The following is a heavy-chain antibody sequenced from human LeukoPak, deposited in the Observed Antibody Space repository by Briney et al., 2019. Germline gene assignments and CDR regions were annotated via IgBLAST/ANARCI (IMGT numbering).Heavy chain of an antibody. Sequence: AGSLTLSCAASGFTVSSNYRSWVRQAPGKGLEWVSVIYSGGSTYYADSVKGRFTISRDNSKNTLYLKMNSLRAEDTAVYYCARTYYYGSGSYSHFDYWGQGTLVTVSS. J-gene: IGHJ4*02. CDR2: IYSGGST. V-gene: IGHV3-66*01. D-gene: IGHD3-10*01. CDR1: GFTVSSNY. CDR3: ARTYYYGSGSYSHFDY.